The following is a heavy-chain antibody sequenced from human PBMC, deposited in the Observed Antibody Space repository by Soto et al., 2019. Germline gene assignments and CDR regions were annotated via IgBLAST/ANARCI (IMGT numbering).Heavy chain of an antibody. D-gene: IGHD1-26*01. J-gene: IGHJ5*02. Sequence: EVQLVESGGGLVQPGGSLRLSCAASGFTFSSYSMNWVRQAPGKGLEWVSYISSSSSTIYYADSVKGRFTISRDIAKNSRYLQMNSLRDEDTAVYYCAREGGSLNWFDPWGQGTLVTVSS. CDR3: AREGGSLNWFDP. CDR1: GFTFSSYS. V-gene: IGHV3-48*02. CDR2: ISSSSSTI.